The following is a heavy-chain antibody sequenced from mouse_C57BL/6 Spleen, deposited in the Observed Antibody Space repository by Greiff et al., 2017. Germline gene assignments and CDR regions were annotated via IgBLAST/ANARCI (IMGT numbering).Heavy chain of an antibody. V-gene: IGHV1-55*01. J-gene: IGHJ4*01. CDR2: IYPGSGST. Sequence: QVQLQQPGAELVKPGASVKMSCKASGYTFTSYWITWVKQRPGQGLEWIGDIYPGSGSTNYNEKFKSKATLTVDTSSSTAYMQLSSLTSEDSSVYYCARKRGLRDAMDYWGQGTSVTVSA. D-gene: IGHD1-1*01. CDR3: ARKRGLRDAMDY. CDR1: GYTFTSYW.